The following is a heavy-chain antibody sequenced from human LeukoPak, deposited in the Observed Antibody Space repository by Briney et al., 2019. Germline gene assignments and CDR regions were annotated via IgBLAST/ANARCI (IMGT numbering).Heavy chain of an antibody. V-gene: IGHV4-34*01. CDR1: GGSFSGYY. J-gene: IGHJ4*02. CDR2: INHSGST. Sequence: SETLSLTCAVYGGSFSGYYWSWIRQPPGKGLEWIGEINHSGSTNYNPSLKSRVTISVGTSKNQFSLKVSSVTAADTAVYYCARHGYSSSWYYFDYWGQGTLVTVSS. CDR3: ARHGYSSSWYYFDY. D-gene: IGHD6-13*01.